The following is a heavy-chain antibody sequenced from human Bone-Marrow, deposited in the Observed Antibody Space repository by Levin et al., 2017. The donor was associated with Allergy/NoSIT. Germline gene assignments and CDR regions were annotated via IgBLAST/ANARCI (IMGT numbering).Heavy chain of an antibody. CDR1: GYTFTSYN. V-gene: IGHV1-8*01. Sequence: GGSLRLSCKTSGYTFTSYNVYWVRQATGQGLEWMGYINPNSGNTACARKFQGRVTMTRNSSITTAYMELSSLRSEDTAMYYCARGDCYSGSCYGPDWFDPWGQGTQVTVSS. D-gene: IGHD2-15*01. J-gene: IGHJ5*02. CDR3: ARGDCYSGSCYGPDWFDP. CDR2: INPNSGNT.